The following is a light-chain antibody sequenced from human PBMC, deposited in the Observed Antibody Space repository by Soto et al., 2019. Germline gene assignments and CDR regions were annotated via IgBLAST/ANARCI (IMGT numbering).Light chain of an antibody. V-gene: IGKV1-5*03. CDR3: QQYNSYS. Sequence: DIQMTQSPSTLSGSVGDRVTITCRASQTISSWLAWYQQEPGKAPKLLIYKASTLKSGVPSRFSGSGSGTEFTLTISSLQPDDFATYYCQQYNSYSFGQGTKV. J-gene: IGKJ1*01. CDR1: QTISSW. CDR2: KAS.